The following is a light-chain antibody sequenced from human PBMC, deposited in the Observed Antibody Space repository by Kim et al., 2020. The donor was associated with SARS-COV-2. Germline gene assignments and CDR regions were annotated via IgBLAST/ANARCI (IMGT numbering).Light chain of an antibody. CDR1: QSVLYSSNNKNY. CDR3: QQYSDTPRT. V-gene: IGKV4-1*01. CDR2: WAS. J-gene: IGKJ1*01. Sequence: DIVMTQYPDSLAVSLGERATINCKSSQSVLYSSNNKNYLAWYQQKPGQPPKLLIYWASTRESGVHDRFSGSGSGTDFSLTISSLQAEDVAVYYCQQYSDTPRTFGQGTKVDIK.